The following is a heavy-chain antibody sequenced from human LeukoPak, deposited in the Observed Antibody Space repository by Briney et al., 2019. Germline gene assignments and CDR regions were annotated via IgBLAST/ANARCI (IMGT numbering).Heavy chain of an antibody. V-gene: IGHV1-69*05. Sequence: SVKVSCKASGGTFSSYAISWVRQAPGQGLEWMGGIIPIFGTANYAQKFKGRVTITTDESTITAYMELSSLRSEDTAVYYCASGIAARNFDYWGQGTLVTVSS. CDR2: IIPIFGTA. CDR3: ASGIAARNFDY. D-gene: IGHD6-6*01. J-gene: IGHJ4*02. CDR1: GGTFSSYA.